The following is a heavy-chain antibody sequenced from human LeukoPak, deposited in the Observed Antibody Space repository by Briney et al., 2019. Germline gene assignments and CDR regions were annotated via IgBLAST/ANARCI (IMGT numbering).Heavy chain of an antibody. CDR3: AKNRVVVPAAMRS. D-gene: IGHD2-2*01. V-gene: IGHV3-23*01. CDR1: GFTFSSYA. J-gene: IGHJ5*02. CDR2: ISGSGGST. Sequence: GGSLRLSCAASGFTFSSYAMSWVRQAPGKGLEWVSAISGSGGSTYCADSVKGRFTISRDNSKNTLYLQMNSLRAEDTAVYYCAKNRVVVPAAMRSWGQGTLVTVSS.